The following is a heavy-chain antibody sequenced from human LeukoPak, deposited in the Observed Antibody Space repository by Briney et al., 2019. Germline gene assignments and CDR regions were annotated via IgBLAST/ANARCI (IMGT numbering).Heavy chain of an antibody. D-gene: IGHD3-22*01. CDR2: IKPDGSES. CDR3: ARDLTMIVPGAFDI. J-gene: IGHJ3*02. Sequence: PGGSLRLSCAISGFTFSRYWMTWVRQAPGKGLECVAIIKPDGSESYYGDSVKGRFTISRDNAKDSLYLQMMSLRAEDTAVYYCARDLTMIVPGAFDIWGHGTTVIVSS. V-gene: IGHV3-7*01. CDR1: GFTFSRYW.